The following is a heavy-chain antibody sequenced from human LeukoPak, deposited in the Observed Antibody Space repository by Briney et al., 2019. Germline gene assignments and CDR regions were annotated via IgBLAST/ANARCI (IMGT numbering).Heavy chain of an antibody. J-gene: IGHJ1*01. V-gene: IGHV3-30*18. CDR1: GFTFSSYG. D-gene: IGHD2-21*02. CDR2: ISYDGGNK. Sequence: GGSLRLSCAASGFTFSSYGMHWVRQAPGKGLEWVAVISYDGGNKYYGDSVKGRFIISRDNSKNTLYLQMNSLRAEDTAVYYCAKDSLAYCGGDCYSQVSEYFQYWGQGTLVTVFS. CDR3: AKDSLAYCGGDCYSQVSEYFQY.